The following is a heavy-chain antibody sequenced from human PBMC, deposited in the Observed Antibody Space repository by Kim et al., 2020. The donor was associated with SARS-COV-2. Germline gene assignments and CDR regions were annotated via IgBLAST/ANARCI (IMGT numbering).Heavy chain of an antibody. CDR1: GLTFSTYS. CDR2: ISSSSSYI. D-gene: IGHD6-13*01. Sequence: GGSLRLSCAASGLTFSTYSMNWVRQAPGKGLEWVSSISSSSSYIYYADSVKGRFTISRDNAKNSLYLQMNSLRAEDTAVYYCARTYSSSWYYAFDIWGQGTMVTVSS. V-gene: IGHV3-21*01. J-gene: IGHJ3*02. CDR3: ARTYSSSWYYAFDI.